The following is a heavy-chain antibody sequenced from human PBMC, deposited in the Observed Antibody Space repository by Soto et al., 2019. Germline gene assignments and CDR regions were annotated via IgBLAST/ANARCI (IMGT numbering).Heavy chain of an antibody. CDR1: GFTFSSYS. CDR3: ARDPDYYDSSGYYPEYFQH. Sequence: EVQLVESGGGLVQPGGSLRLSCAASGFTFSSYSMNWVRQAPGKGLEWVSYISSSSSTIYYADSVKGRFTISRDNAKNSLYLQMNSLRDEDTAVYDCARDPDYYDSSGYYPEYFQHWGQGTLVTVSS. J-gene: IGHJ1*01. CDR2: ISSSSSTI. D-gene: IGHD3-22*01. V-gene: IGHV3-48*02.